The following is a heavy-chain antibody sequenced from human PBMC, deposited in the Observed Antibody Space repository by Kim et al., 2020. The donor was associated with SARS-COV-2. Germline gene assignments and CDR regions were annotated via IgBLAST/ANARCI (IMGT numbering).Heavy chain of an antibody. V-gene: IGHV3-30*18. D-gene: IGHD3-16*01. CDR3: AKGGQAVYYYYGMDV. CDR1: GFTFSSYG. J-gene: IGHJ6*02. Sequence: GGSLRLSCAASGFTFSSYGMHWVRQAPGKGLEWVAVISYDGSNKYYADSVKGRFTISRDNSKNTLYLQMNSLRAEDTAVYYCAKGGQAVYYYYGMDVWGQGTPVTVSS. CDR2: ISYDGSNK.